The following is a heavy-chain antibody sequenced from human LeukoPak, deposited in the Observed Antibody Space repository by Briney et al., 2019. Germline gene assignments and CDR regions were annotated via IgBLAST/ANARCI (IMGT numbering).Heavy chain of an antibody. CDR2: IRYDGSNK. V-gene: IGHV3-30*02. CDR1: GFTFSSYG. J-gene: IGHJ4*02. Sequence: GGSLRLSCAASGFTFSSYGMHWVRQAPGKGLEWVAFIRYDGSNKYYADSVKGRFTISRDNSKNTLYLQMNSLRAEDTAVYYCAKGHPGIAVAGKRRPRDYWGQGTLVTVSS. D-gene: IGHD6-19*01. CDR3: AKGHPGIAVAGKRRPRDY.